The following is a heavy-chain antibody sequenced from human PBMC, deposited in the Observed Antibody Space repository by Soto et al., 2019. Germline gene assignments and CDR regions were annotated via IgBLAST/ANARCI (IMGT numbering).Heavy chain of an antibody. CDR3: ARPISNYYDSSGYFPDY. CDR1: GFTFSSYS. V-gene: IGHV3-21*01. J-gene: IGHJ4*02. Sequence: PGGSLRLSCAASGFTFSSYSMNWVRQAPGKGLEWVSSISSSSSYIYYADSVKGRFTISRDNAKNSLYLQMNSLRAEDTAVYYCARPISNYYDSSGYFPDYWGQGTLVTVSS. D-gene: IGHD3-22*01. CDR2: ISSSSSYI.